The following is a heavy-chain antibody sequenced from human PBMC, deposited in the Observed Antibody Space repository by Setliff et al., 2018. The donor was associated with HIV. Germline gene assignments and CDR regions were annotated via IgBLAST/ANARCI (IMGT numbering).Heavy chain of an antibody. Sequence: PGGSLRLSCAASGFTFSSYAMHWVRQAPGKGLEWVAVISYDGSNKYYADSVKGRFTITRDNAKNTLFLEMNSLRAEGTAVYYCARGIVATIGFWYFDVWGRGSLVTVSS. CDR2: ISYDGSNK. D-gene: IGHD5-12*01. CDR1: GFTFSSYA. CDR3: ARGIVATIGFWYFDV. V-gene: IGHV3-30-3*01. J-gene: IGHJ2*01.